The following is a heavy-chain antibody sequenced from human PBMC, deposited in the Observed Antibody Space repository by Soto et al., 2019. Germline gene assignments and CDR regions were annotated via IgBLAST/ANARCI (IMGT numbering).Heavy chain of an antibody. CDR1: GFTFSSYG. CDR3: AKDQGVYSSGRFDY. D-gene: IGHD6-19*01. J-gene: IGHJ4*02. V-gene: IGHV3-30*18. CDR2: ISYDGSNK. Sequence: HPGGSLRLSCAASGFTFSSYGMHWVRQAPGKGLEWVAVISYDGSNKYYADSVKGRFTISRDNSKNTLYLQMNSLRAEDTAVYYCAKDQGVYSSGRFDYWGQGTLVTVSS.